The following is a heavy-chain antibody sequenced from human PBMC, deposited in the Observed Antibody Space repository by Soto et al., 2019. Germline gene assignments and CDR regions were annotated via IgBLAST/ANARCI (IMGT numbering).Heavy chain of an antibody. CDR3: ARARRHTYYFDY. J-gene: IGHJ4*02. D-gene: IGHD6-6*01. CDR1: AYTFTRYR. CDR2: ISDYNGNT. Sequence: SFNVACKASAYTFTRYRISWVRQAPGQGLEWMGWISDYNGNTNYAQKLQGRVTMTTDKSTSTACMELRSLRSDDTAVYYGARARRHTYYFDYWGQGTLVTVSS. V-gene: IGHV1-18*04.